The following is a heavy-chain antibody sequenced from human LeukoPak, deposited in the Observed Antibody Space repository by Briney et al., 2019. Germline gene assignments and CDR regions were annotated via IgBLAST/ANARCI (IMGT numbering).Heavy chain of an antibody. D-gene: IGHD6-13*01. CDR3: AKTRSSWS. CDR2: ISYDGSNK. Sequence: PGGSLRLSCAASGFTFNIYAMSWVRQAPGKGLEWVAVISYDGSNKYYADSVKGRFTISRDNSKNTLYLQMTSLRAEDTAVYYCAKTRSSWSWGQGTLVTVSS. V-gene: IGHV3-30*18. CDR1: GFTFNIYA. J-gene: IGHJ5*02.